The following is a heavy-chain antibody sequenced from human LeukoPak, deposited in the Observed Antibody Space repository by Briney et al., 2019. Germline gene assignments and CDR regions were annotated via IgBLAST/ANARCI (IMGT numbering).Heavy chain of an antibody. J-gene: IGHJ4*02. CDR2: TYDSGST. D-gene: IGHD3-22*01. Sequence: SETLSLTCTVSGGSIRSSYYYWGWIRQPPGKGLEWIGSTYDSGSTYYNPSLKSRVTISVDTSKNQFSLKLSSVTAADTAVYYCATGPDYYKSSSYYPHYWGQGTLVTVSS. CDR3: ATGPDYYKSSSYYPHY. CDR1: GGSIRSSYYY. V-gene: IGHV4-39*07.